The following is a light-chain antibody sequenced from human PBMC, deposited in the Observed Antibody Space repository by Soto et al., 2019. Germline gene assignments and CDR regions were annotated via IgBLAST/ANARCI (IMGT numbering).Light chain of an antibody. Sequence: EIVLTQSPGTLSLSRGEGATLSCRASQSVGRNYLAWFQQKPGQPPRLLISGASSRAAGIPDKFSGSGSGTDFTLTISRLEPEDFAAYFCQQYAEAPITFGQGTRLEIK. J-gene: IGKJ5*01. CDR1: QSVGRNY. V-gene: IGKV3-20*01. CDR3: QQYAEAPIT. CDR2: GAS.